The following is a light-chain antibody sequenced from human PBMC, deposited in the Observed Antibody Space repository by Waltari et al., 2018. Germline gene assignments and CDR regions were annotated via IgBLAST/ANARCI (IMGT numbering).Light chain of an antibody. CDR3: QQYNNWPLLT. Sequence: EIVMTQSPATLSVSPGERATLSCRASQSVSSNLAWYQQKPGQAPRLLIYGASTRATGIPARFGGSGSGTEFTLTISSLQSEDFAVYYCQQYNNWPLLTFGGGTKVEIK. CDR2: GAS. CDR1: QSVSSN. J-gene: IGKJ4*01. V-gene: IGKV3-15*01.